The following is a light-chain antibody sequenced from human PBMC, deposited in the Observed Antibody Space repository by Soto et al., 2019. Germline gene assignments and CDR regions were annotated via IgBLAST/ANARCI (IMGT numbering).Light chain of an antibody. V-gene: IGLV2-14*01. J-gene: IGLJ2*01. CDR3: SSYTSSSALVV. CDR1: SSDIGGYNY. Sequence: QSVLTQPASVSGSPGQSITISCTGTSSDIGGYNYVSWYQQHPGKVPTLIIYKVTYRPSGVSNRFSGSKSGNTASLTISGLQAEDEGDYYCSSYTSSSALVVFGGGTQLTVL. CDR2: KVT.